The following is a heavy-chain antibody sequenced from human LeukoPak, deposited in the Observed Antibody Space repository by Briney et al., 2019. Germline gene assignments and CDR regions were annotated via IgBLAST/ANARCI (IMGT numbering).Heavy chain of an antibody. CDR3: ARESVTTSFDY. CDR2: INHSGST. CDR1: GGSFSGYY. V-gene: IGHV4-34*01. D-gene: IGHD4-17*01. Sequence: SETLSLTCAVYGGSFSGYYWSWIRQPPGKGLEWIGEINHSGSTNYNPSLKSRVTISVDTSKNQFSLKLSSVTAADTAVYYCARESVTTSFDYWGQGTLVTVSS. J-gene: IGHJ4*02.